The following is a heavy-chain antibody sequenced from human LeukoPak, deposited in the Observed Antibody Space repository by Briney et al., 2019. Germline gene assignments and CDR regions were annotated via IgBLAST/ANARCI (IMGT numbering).Heavy chain of an antibody. J-gene: IGHJ4*02. CDR3: AKSLPRGIAARETGHFDY. CDR2: IRYDGSNK. D-gene: IGHD6-6*01. V-gene: IGHV3-30*02. CDR1: GFTFGSYG. Sequence: GGSLRLSCAASGFTFGSYGMHWVRQAPGKGLEWVAFIRYDGSNKYYADSVKGRFTISRDNSKNTLYLQMNSLRAEDTAVYYCAKSLPRGIAARETGHFDYWGQGTLVTVSS.